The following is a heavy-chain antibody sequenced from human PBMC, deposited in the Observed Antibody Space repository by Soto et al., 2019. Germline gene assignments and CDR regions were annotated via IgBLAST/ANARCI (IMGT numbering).Heavy chain of an antibody. J-gene: IGHJ6*02. CDR3: ARALPPRITMVRGSGMDV. CDR1: GGSFSGYY. D-gene: IGHD3-10*01. CDR2: INHSGST. V-gene: IGHV4-34*01. Sequence: PSETLSLTCAVYGGSFSGYYWSWIRQPPGKGLEWIGEINHSGSTNYNPSLKSRVTISVDTSKNQFSLKLSSVTAADTAVYYCARALPPRITMVRGSGMDVWGQGTTVTVSS.